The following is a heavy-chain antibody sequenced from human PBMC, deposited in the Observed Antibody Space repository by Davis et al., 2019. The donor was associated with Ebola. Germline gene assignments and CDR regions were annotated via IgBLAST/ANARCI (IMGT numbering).Heavy chain of an antibody. Sequence: GGSLRLSCAASGFTVSSNYMSWVLQAPGKGLEWVSVIYSGGSTYYADSVKGRFTISRDNSKNTLYLQMNSLRAEDTAVYYCARVKAYGRSIAAAGTGFDPWGQGTLVTVSS. CDR1: GFTVSSNY. CDR3: ARVKAYGRSIAAAGTGFDP. D-gene: IGHD6-13*01. CDR2: IYSGGST. V-gene: IGHV3-66*01. J-gene: IGHJ5*02.